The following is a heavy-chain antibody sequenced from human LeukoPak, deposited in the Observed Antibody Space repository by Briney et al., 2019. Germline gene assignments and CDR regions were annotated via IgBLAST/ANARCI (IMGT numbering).Heavy chain of an antibody. CDR3: ARKAGGYYGRGCAH. CDR2: IYYSGST. J-gene: IGHJ5*02. V-gene: IGHV4-31*03. D-gene: IGHD3-22*01. CDR1: GGSISGGGYY. Sequence: SETLSLTCTVSGGSISGGGYYWSWLRQHPGKGLEWLGHIYYSGSTYYNPALKSRVTISVDTSKNQFSLMMSSVPAADTSLYYYARKAGGYYGRGCAHWGQGTLVTVSS.